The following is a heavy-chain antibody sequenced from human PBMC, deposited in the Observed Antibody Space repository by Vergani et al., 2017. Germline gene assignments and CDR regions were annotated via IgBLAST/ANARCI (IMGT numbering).Heavy chain of an antibody. Sequence: QLQLQESGPGLVKPSETLSLTCTVSGGSISSSSYYWGWIRQPPGKGLEWIGSIYYSGSTYYNPSLKSRVTISVDTSKNQLSLNLSSVTAADTAVYYCARHDIVVVVAVDYWGQGTLVTVSS. V-gene: IGHV4-39*01. CDR3: ARHDIVVVVAVDY. J-gene: IGHJ4*02. CDR2: IYYSGST. D-gene: IGHD2-15*01. CDR1: GGSISSSSYY.